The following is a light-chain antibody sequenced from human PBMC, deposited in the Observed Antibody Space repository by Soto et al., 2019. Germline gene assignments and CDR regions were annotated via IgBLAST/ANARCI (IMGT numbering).Light chain of an antibody. CDR3: QHYGDSSPT. CDR2: DAS. J-gene: IGKJ4*01. Sequence: IVLTQSPVTLSLSPGEVANLSCGASQTITYNFLAWYQQKPGLAPRLLVYDASIRATGIPDRFSGSWSGTDFTITISRLEPEDFAVYYCQHYGDSSPTFGGGTRVEI. CDR1: QTITYNF. V-gene: IGKV3D-20*01.